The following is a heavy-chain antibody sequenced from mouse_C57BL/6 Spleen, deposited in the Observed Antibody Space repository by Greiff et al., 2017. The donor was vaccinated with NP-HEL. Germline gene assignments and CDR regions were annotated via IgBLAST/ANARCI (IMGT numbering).Heavy chain of an antibody. CDR3: AGHPAGEDAMDY. V-gene: IGHV5-6*01. Sequence: EVKVVESGGDLVKPGGSLKLSCAASGFTFSSYGMSWVRQTPDKRLEWVATISSGGSYTYYPDSVKGRFTISRDNAKNTLYLQMSSLKSEDTAMYYCAGHPAGEDAMDYWGQGTSVTVSS. J-gene: IGHJ4*01. CDR1: GFTFSSYG. CDR2: ISSGGSYT.